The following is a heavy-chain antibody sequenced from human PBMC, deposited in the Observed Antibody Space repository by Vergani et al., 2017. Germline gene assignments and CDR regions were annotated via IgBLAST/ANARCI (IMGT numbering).Heavy chain of an antibody. CDR3: ARRXDRPAIAAAGDLDD. V-gene: IGHV2-5*01. J-gene: IGHJ4*02. CDR1: GFSLSTSGVG. Sequence: QITLKESGPTLVKPTQTLTLTCTFSGFSLSTSGVGVGWIRQPPGKALEWLALIYWNDDKRYSPSLKSRLTITKDTSKNQVVLTMTNMDPVDTATYFCARRXDRPAIAAAGDLDDWGQGTLVTV. CDR2: IYWNDDK. D-gene: IGHD6-13*01.